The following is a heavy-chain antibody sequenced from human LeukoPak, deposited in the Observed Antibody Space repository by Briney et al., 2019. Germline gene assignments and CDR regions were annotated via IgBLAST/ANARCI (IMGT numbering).Heavy chain of an antibody. CDR3: TTGLRGVQSPINY. Sequence: GGSLRLSCAASVFTSTNTWMTWVRQAPGKGLEWVGRIKSSSDGGTTDYAAPVKGRFTISRDDSKNTLYLQMNSLNTEDTAVHLCTTGLRGVQSPINYWGQGTLVTVSS. CDR1: VFTSTNTW. D-gene: IGHD5-24*01. V-gene: IGHV3-15*01. CDR2: IKSSSDGGTT. J-gene: IGHJ4*02.